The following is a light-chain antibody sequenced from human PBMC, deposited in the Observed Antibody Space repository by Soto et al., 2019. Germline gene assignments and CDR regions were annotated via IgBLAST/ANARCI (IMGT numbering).Light chain of an antibody. Sequence: QSALTQFASVSGSPGQSITISCTGTSIDVGAYNYVSWYQQRPDKAPKLLIYEVGNRPSGVSFRFSGSKSGNTASLTISGLQAEDEADYYCSSYTARGTRVFGTGTKLTVL. CDR2: EVG. CDR3: SSYTARGTRV. CDR1: SIDVGAYNY. J-gene: IGLJ1*01. V-gene: IGLV2-14*01.